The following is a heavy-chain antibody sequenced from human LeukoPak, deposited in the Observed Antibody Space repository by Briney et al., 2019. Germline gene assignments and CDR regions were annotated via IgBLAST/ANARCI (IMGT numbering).Heavy chain of an antibody. D-gene: IGHD6-13*01. V-gene: IGHV3-23*01. CDR2: ISGSGGST. CDR3: AKGDSRSSWYPAVGY. CDR1: GFTFSSYA. Sequence: PGGSLRLSCTASGFTFSSYAMSWVRQAPGKGLEWVSGISGSGGSTYYADSVRGRFTISRDNSKNTLYLQMNSLRAEDTVVYYCAKGDSRSSWYPAVGYWGQGTLVTVSS. J-gene: IGHJ4*02.